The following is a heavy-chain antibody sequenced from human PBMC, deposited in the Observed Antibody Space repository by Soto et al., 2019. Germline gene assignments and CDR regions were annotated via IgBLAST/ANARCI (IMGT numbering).Heavy chain of an antibody. J-gene: IGHJ6*02. D-gene: IGHD2-8*01. CDR2: INPKSGGT. Sequence: AAVKVSFKASGYSFTDYHIHCVLQSPLQGLEWLGRINPKSGGTSTAQKFQGWVTMTRDRSISTVYMELTRLRSDDTAVYFCARGHSTDCSNGVCSFFYNHEMDVWGQGTTVTVSS. V-gene: IGHV1-2*04. CDR3: ARGHSTDCSNGVCSFFYNHEMDV. CDR1: GYSFTDYH.